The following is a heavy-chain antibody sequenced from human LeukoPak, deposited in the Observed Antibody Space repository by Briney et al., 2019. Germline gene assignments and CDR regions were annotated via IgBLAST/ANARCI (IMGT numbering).Heavy chain of an antibody. CDR1: GGSISNYY. CDR2: IYYSGST. CDR3: ARSSGIAAAGTNWFDP. Sequence: NPSETLSLTCTVSGGSISNYYWSWIRQPPGKGLEWIGYIYYSGSTIYNPSLKSRVTMSVDTSKNQFSLRLSSVTAADTAVYYCARSSGIAAAGTNWFDPWGQGTLVTVSS. V-gene: IGHV4-59*01. J-gene: IGHJ5*02. D-gene: IGHD6-13*01.